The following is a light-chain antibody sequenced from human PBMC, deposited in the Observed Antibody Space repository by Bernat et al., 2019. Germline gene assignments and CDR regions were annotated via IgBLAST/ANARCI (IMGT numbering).Light chain of an antibody. CDR2: AVA. CDR3: SSYTRSSTYV. CDR1: SSDIGSYHY. J-gene: IGLJ1*01. Sequence: QSALTQPASVSGSPGQSITISCTGTSSDIGSYHYVSWYQQHPGKAPNLLIYAVANRPSGVSNRFSASKSGNTASLTISGLQAEDEADYYCSSYTRSSTYVFGTGTKVTVL. V-gene: IGLV2-14*03.